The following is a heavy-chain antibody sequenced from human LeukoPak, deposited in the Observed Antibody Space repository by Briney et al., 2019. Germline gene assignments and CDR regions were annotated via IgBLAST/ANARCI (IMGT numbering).Heavy chain of an antibody. CDR2: IYYSGST. CDR3: ASFWSGYYRPAGDYYYYMDV. V-gene: IGHV4-59*02. CDR1: GVSVSSYY. J-gene: IGHJ6*03. D-gene: IGHD3-3*01. Sequence: SETLSLTCTVSGVSVSSYYWSWIRQPPGKGLEWIGYIYYSGSTNYNPSLKSRVTISVDTSKNQFSLKLSSVTAADTAVYYCASFWSGYYRPAGDYYYYMDVWGKGTTVTVSS.